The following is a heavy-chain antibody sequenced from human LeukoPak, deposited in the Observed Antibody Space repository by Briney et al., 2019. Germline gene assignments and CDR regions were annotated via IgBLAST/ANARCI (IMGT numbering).Heavy chain of an antibody. CDR1: GFTFNKYA. CDR3: AKAWWNSHLGFDC. J-gene: IGHJ4*02. CDR2: ISDSGGST. D-gene: IGHD2-15*01. Sequence: PGGSLRLSCAASGFTFNKYAMSWVRQAPGKGLEWVSGISDSGGSTYYADSVKGRFIISRDNSKNTLYLQMNSLRADDTALYYCAKAWWNSHLGFDCWGQGTLVTVSS. V-gene: IGHV3-23*01.